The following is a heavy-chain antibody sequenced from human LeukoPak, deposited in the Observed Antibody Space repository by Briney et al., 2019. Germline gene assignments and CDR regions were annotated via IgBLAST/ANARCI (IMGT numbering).Heavy chain of an antibody. CDR3: AREDYYGSGSYYRTPFDP. Sequence: SETLSLTCAVYGGSFSGYYWSWIRQPPGKGLEWIGEINHSGSTNYNPSLESRVTISVDTSKNQFSLKLSSVTAADTAVYYCAREDYYGSGSYYRTPFDPWGQGTLVTVSS. J-gene: IGHJ5*02. D-gene: IGHD3-10*01. CDR1: GGSFSGYY. CDR2: INHSGST. V-gene: IGHV4-34*01.